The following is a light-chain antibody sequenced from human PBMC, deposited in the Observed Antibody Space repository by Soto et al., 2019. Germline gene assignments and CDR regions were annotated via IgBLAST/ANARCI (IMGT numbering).Light chain of an antibody. Sequence: QSALTQPASVSGSPGQSITISCTGSSSDVGGYKYVSWYQQHPGKVPKLMIYEVNKRPSGVPDRFSGSKSGNTASLTVSGLQAEDEADYYCSSYAGGNTFVFGSGTKLTVL. V-gene: IGLV2-8*01. CDR1: SSDVGGYKY. CDR2: EVN. CDR3: SSYAGGNTFV. J-gene: IGLJ1*01.